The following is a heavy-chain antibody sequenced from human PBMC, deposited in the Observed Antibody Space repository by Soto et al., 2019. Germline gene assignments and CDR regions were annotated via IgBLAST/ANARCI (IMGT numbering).Heavy chain of an antibody. V-gene: IGHV3-66*01. Sequence: EVQLVESGGGLVQPGGSLRLSCAASGFTVSSNYMSWVRQAPGKGLEWVSVIYSGGSTYYADSVKGRFTISRDNSKNTLYLQMNSLRAEDTAVYYCARGRYSSSWYGTNYYYYSGMDVWGQGTTVTVSS. CDR2: IYSGGST. J-gene: IGHJ6*02. D-gene: IGHD6-13*01. CDR3: ARGRYSSSWYGTNYYYYSGMDV. CDR1: GFTVSSNY.